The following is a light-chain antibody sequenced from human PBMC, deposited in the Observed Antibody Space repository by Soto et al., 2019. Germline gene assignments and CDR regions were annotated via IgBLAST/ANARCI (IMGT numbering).Light chain of an antibody. CDR2: EVS. J-gene: IGLJ1*01. CDR3: SSYTTTVTLYV. V-gene: IGLV2-14*01. CDR1: SSDVGAYNY. Sequence: QSALTQPASVSGSPGQSTTISCTGTSSDVGAYNYVSWYQQHPGRAPKLLIYEVSNRPSGVSNRFSGSKSDNTASLTISGLQAEDEADYYCSSYTTTVTLYVFGTGTKVTVL.